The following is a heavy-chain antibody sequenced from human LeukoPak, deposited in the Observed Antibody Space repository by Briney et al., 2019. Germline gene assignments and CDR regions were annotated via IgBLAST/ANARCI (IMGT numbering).Heavy chain of an antibody. J-gene: IGHJ4*02. D-gene: IGHD2-8*01. CDR2: ISGSGGST. V-gene: IGHV3-23*01. CDR3: AKDRYRCTNGVCYTGGIGDFDY. Sequence: GGSLRLSCAASGFTFSSYAMSWVRQAPGKGLEWVSAISGSGGSTYYADSVKGRFTISRDNSKNTLYLQMNSLRAEDTAVYYCAKDRYRCTNGVCYTGGIGDFDYWGQGTLVTVSS. CDR1: GFTFSSYA.